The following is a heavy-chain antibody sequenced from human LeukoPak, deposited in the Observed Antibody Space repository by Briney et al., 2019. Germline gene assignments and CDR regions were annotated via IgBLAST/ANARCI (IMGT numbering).Heavy chain of an antibody. V-gene: IGHV4-61*01. CDR2: IYYSGST. CDR3: ARESFSGYDTGHFDY. D-gene: IGHD5-12*01. Sequence: SETLSLTCTVSGGSVSSGSHYWSWIRQPPGKGLEWIGYIYYSGSTNYNPSLKSRVTISVDTSKNQFSLKLSSVTAADTAVYYCARESFSGYDTGHFDYWGQGTLVTVSS. CDR1: GGSVSSGSHY. J-gene: IGHJ4*02.